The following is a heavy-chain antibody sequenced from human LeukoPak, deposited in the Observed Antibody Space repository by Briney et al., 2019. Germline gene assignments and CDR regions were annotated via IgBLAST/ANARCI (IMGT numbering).Heavy chain of an antibody. Sequence: GASVKVSCKASGGTFSSYAISWVRQAPGQGLEWMGRIIPILGIANYAQKFQGRVTITADKSTSTAYMELSSLRSEDTAVYYCARDAVRPYCSSTSCYHVENFDYWGQGTLVTVSS. J-gene: IGHJ4*02. V-gene: IGHV1-69*04. CDR1: GGTFSSYA. CDR3: ARDAVRPYCSSTSCYHVENFDY. D-gene: IGHD2-2*01. CDR2: IIPILGIA.